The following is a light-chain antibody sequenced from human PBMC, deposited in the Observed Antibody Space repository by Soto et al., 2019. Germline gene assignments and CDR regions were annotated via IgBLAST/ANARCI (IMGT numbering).Light chain of an antibody. CDR2: DTS. Sequence: EIVLTQSPVTLSLSPGERATLSCRASQSVSSYLAWYQQKPGQAPRLLIYDTSTRATGIPARFSGSGSGTDFTLTISSLEPEDFAVYYCQQRSSWLTFGGGTKVDFK. CDR3: QQRSSWLT. J-gene: IGKJ4*01. CDR1: QSVSSY. V-gene: IGKV3-11*01.